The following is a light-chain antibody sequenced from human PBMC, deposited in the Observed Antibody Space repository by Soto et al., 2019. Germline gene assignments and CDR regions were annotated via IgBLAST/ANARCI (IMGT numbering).Light chain of an antibody. CDR2: GAS. V-gene: IGKV3-20*01. CDR3: QHYGRSSWT. J-gene: IGKJ1*01. CDR1: QTVRSSF. Sequence: ELTQSPATLSLSPGERVTLSCRASQTVRSSFVAWYQQKPGQAPRLLIYGASTRATGIPDRFSGSGSGTDFTLTISSLQPEDLAVYYCQHYGRSSWTFDQGTKVAIK.